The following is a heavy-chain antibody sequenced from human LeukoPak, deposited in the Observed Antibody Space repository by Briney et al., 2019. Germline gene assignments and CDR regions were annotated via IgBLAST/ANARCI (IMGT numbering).Heavy chain of an antibody. CDR1: GGSISSSNW. CDR2: IYPGRNY. Sequence: SGTLSLTCAVSGGSISSSNWWSWVRQSPGKGLEWIGEIYPGRNYNYNPSLKSRVTISVDKSKNQFSLSLSSVTAADTAVYYCAAYNWNDRSFDYWGQGTLVTVSS. D-gene: IGHD1-1*01. J-gene: IGHJ4*02. CDR3: AAYNWNDRSFDY. V-gene: IGHV4-4*02.